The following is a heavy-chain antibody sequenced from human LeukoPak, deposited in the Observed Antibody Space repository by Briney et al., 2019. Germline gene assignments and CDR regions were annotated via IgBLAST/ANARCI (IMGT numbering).Heavy chain of an antibody. D-gene: IGHD3-22*01. CDR1: AFTFSSYA. V-gene: IGHV3-30*04. CDR3: ARDPLYYDSSRFRTFDAYYMDV. Sequence: PGGSLRLSCAASAFTFSSYAMYWVRQAPGRGLEWVAVISYDGSSKYSADSVKGRFTISRDNSKSTLYLQMNSLRGEDTAVYYCARDPLYYDSSRFRTFDAYYMDVWGKGTTVTVSS. CDR2: ISYDGSSK. J-gene: IGHJ6*03.